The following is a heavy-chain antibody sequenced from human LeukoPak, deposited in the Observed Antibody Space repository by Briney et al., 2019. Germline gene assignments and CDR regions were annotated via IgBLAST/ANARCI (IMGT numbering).Heavy chain of an antibody. CDR3: ARVSDTSMVTPGFDS. V-gene: IGHV1-18*01. Sequence: ASVKVSCKTSGYNFNRYTITWVRQAPGQGLEWMGWGSTSNGDTNYAEKFQGRVTMTTETVTKTAYMELRRLRSGDTAMYFCARVSDTSMVTPGFDSWGQGTLVTVSS. CDR2: GSTSNGDT. CDR1: GYNFNRYT. D-gene: IGHD5-18*01. J-gene: IGHJ4*02.